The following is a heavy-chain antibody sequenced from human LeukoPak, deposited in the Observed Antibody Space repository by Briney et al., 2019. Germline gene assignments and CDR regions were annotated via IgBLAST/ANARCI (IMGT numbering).Heavy chain of an antibody. CDR1: GFSFSYQG. Sequence: GGSLRLSCAGSGFSFSYQGMTWVRQAPGKGLEWVSSISSSSSYIYYADSVKGRFTISRDNAKNSLYLQMNSLRAEDTAVYYCAKFERIGELIDYWGQGTLVTVSS. CDR3: AKFERIGELIDY. CDR2: ISSSSSYI. J-gene: IGHJ4*02. V-gene: IGHV3-21*01. D-gene: IGHD3-10*01.